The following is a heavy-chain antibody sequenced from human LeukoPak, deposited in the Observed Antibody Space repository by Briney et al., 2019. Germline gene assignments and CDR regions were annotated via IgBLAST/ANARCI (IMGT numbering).Heavy chain of an antibody. CDR1: GITFGNYA. Sequence: PGGSLGLSCAASGITFGNYAMSWVRQAPGKGLEWVSGIAYSDGKTYCANSVKGRFTISRDNSKSMLYLQMDSLGADDPAIYYCAKAFREYSSSSSYSAFDIWGQGTVVTVSS. J-gene: IGHJ3*02. CDR2: IAYSDGKT. V-gene: IGHV3-23*01. CDR3: AKAFREYSSSSSYSAFDI. D-gene: IGHD6-6*01.